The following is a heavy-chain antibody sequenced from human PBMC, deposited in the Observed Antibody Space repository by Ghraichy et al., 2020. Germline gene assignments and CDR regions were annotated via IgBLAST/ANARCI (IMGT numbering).Heavy chain of an antibody. CDR3: ARDLWFGEPPFSPFDP. CDR2: IKEDGTEN. J-gene: IGHJ5*02. CDR1: GFSFSLYW. D-gene: IGHD3-10*01. Sequence: GESLNISCAASGFSFSLYWMTWIRQAPGKGLEWVANIKEDGTENYYVDSVKGRFTISRDNAKNTVNLQMFRLRVEDTVVYFCARDLWFGEPPFSPFDPWGQGILVTVSS. V-gene: IGHV3-7*03.